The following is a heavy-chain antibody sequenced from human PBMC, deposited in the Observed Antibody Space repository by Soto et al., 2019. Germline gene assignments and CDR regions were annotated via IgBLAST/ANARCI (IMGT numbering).Heavy chain of an antibody. J-gene: IGHJ6*02. CDR2: IIPIFGTA. Sequence: SVKVSCKASGCTFSSYAISWVRQAPGQGLEWMGGIIPIFGTANYAQKFQGRVTITADESTSTAYMELSSLRSEDTAVYYCAMARIAVAEAYYYYGMDVWGQGTTVTVSS. D-gene: IGHD6-19*01. CDR1: GCTFSSYA. V-gene: IGHV1-69*13. CDR3: AMARIAVAEAYYYYGMDV.